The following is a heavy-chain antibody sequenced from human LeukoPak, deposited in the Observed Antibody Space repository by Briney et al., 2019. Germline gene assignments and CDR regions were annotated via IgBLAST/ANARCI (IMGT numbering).Heavy chain of an antibody. Sequence: GRSLRLSCAASGFTFSSYGMNWVRQAPGKGLEWVSYISTSDTTIYYADSVKGRFTISRDNAKNSLYLQMNSLRVEDTAVYYCARGGGSSWCLDCWGQGTLVTVSS. CDR2: ISTSDTTI. CDR1: GFTFSSYG. D-gene: IGHD6-13*01. J-gene: IGHJ4*02. CDR3: ARGGGSSWCLDC. V-gene: IGHV3-48*04.